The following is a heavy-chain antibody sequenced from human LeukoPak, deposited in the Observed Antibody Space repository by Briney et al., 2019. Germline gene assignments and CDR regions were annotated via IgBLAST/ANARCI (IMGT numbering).Heavy chain of an antibody. D-gene: IGHD6-19*01. CDR3: GRSSSGWSVDY. J-gene: IGHJ4*02. V-gene: IGHV1-18*01. CDR1: GYTFNIYG. CDR2: ISAYNGDT. Sequence: ASVKVSCKASGYTFNIYGISWVRQAPGKGLEWMGWISAYNGDTKYAQKLQGRVTLTTDTSTSTAYMELRSLTSDDAAVYYCGRSSSGWSVDYWGQGALVPVSS.